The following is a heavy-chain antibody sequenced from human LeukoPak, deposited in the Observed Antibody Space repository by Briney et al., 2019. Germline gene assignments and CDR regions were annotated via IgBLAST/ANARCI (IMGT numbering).Heavy chain of an antibody. V-gene: IGHV1-2*02. CDR2: FNPNSGGA. Sequence: ASVKVSCKASGYKFTAYYMHWVRQAPGQGLEWMGWFNPNSGGANYAQKFQGRVTMTRDTSISTAYMELSRLRSDDTAVYFCARDLYYGSGTAHGDACDIWGQGTMVTVSP. CDR1: GYKFTAYY. J-gene: IGHJ3*02. CDR3: ARDLYYGSGTAHGDACDI. D-gene: IGHD3-10*01.